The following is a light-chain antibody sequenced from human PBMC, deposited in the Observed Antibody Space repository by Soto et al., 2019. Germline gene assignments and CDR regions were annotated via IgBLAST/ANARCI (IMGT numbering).Light chain of an antibody. CDR1: QSVSSN. V-gene: IGKV3-20*01. CDR2: GAS. CDR3: QQHGISHIT. J-gene: IGKJ5*01. Sequence: EVVLTQSPGTLSLSPGERATLSCRASQSVSSNLAWFQQKPGQAPRLLIYGASTRDTGIPARFSGSGSGTEFTLTISRLEPEDFAVYYCQQHGISHITFGQGTRLEI.